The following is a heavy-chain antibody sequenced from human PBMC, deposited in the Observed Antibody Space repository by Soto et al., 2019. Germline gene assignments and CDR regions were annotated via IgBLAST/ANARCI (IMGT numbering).Heavy chain of an antibody. V-gene: IGHV1-2*02. D-gene: IGHD6-19*01. J-gene: IGHJ4*02. CDR2: INPNSGGT. CDR3: ASAAVTGTAGLDF. Sequence: ASVKVSCKASGYTFSGFYMHCVRRAPGQVLEWMGWINPNSGGTKSAEKFQGRVTMTRDTSISTAYMELSRLTSDDTAVYYCASAAVTGTAGLDFWGQGTQVTVSS. CDR1: GYTFSGFY.